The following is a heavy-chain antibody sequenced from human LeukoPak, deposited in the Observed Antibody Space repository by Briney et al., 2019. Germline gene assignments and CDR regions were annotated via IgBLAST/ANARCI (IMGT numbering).Heavy chain of an antibody. Sequence: SETLSLTCAVYGGSFSGYYWSWIRQPPGKGLEWIGRIYTSGSTNYNPSLKSRVTMSVDTSKNQFSLKLSSVTAADTAVYYCARGLEYYDFWSGYPANYFDYWGQGTLVTVSS. J-gene: IGHJ4*02. CDR1: GGSFSGYY. V-gene: IGHV4-59*10. CDR2: IYTSGST. CDR3: ARGLEYYDFWSGYPANYFDY. D-gene: IGHD3-3*01.